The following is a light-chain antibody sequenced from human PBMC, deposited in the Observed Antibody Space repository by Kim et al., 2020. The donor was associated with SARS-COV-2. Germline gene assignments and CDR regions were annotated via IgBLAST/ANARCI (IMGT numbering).Light chain of an antibody. J-gene: IGKJ1*01. CDR3: QQYGSSPPT. CDR1: QSVASSY. Sequence: EFVLTQSPGTLSLSPGERATLSCGASQSVASSYLAWYQQGPGQAPSLLIYDASNWATGIPDRFSGSGSGTDFSLTISTVEPEDFSVYYCQQYGSSPPTFGQGTKVDIK. CDR2: DAS. V-gene: IGKV3-20*01.